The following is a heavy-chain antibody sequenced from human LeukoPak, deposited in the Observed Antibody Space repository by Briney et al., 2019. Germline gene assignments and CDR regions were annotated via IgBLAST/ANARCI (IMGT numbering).Heavy chain of an antibody. V-gene: IGHV4-59*01. CDR1: RASISTYY. J-gene: IGHJ4*02. Sequence: SETLSLTCTVSRASISTYYWSWIRQPPGKGLEWIGFIYHTGSTNYNPSLKGRVTMSVDTSKNQFSLRLRSVTAADTAVYYCARGSDYVDYWGQGTLVTVSS. CDR2: IYHTGST. D-gene: IGHD3-3*01. CDR3: ARGSDYVDY.